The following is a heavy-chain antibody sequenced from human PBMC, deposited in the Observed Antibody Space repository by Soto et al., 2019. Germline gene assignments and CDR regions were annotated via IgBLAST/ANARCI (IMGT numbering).Heavy chain of an antibody. CDR3: ARAYGGRSLY. CDR1: GFSLTTDRVG. Sequence: QITLKESGPTLVNPTQTLTLTCTFSGFSLTTDRVGVGWIRQPPGEALEWLAVIYWDDSKTYRPSLESRLTITKDTSKNQVALTMTNMDSLDTATYYCARAYGGRSLYWGQGTLVTVSS. V-gene: IGHV2-5*02. D-gene: IGHD1-26*01. J-gene: IGHJ4*02. CDR2: IYWDDSK.